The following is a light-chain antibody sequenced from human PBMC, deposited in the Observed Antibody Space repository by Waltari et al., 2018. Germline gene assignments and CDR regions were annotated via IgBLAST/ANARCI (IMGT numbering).Light chain of an antibody. CDR2: DVT. V-gene: IGLV2-14*03. J-gene: IGLJ3*02. CDR1: GSAAGASAY. CDR3: SSQTLDGLIL. Sequence: QSALTQPASVSGSPGQSITISCSGLGSAAGASAYVSWHQHHPDKAPQLIIYDVTNRPSGVSDRFSASGSANTASLTISRLQPEDEGDYFCSSQTLDGLILFGGGTRLTVL.